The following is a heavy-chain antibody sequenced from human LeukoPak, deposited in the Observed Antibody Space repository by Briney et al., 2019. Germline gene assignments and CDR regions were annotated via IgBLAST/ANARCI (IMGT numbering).Heavy chain of an antibody. CDR1: GGSISSSSYY. CDR2: IYYSGST. Sequence: PSETLSLTCTVSGGSISSSSYYWGWIRQPPGKGLEWIGSIYYSGSTYYNPSLKSRVTTSVDRSKNQFSLKLSSVTAADTAVYYCARGRSYGSGRYWFDPWGQGTLVTVSS. CDR3: ARGRSYGSGRYWFDP. D-gene: IGHD3-10*01. V-gene: IGHV4-39*07. J-gene: IGHJ5*02.